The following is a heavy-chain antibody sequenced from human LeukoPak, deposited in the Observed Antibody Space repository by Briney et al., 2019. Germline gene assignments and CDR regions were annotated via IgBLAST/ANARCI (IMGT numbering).Heavy chain of an antibody. Sequence: ASVKVFCKASGYTFTSYGISWVRQAPGQGLEWMGWISAYNGNTNYAQKLQGRVTMTTDTSTSTAYMELRSLRSDDTAVYYCARTNYDFWLAGYYYYYMDVWGKGTTVTVSS. J-gene: IGHJ6*03. V-gene: IGHV1-18*01. D-gene: IGHD3-3*01. CDR3: ARTNYDFWLAGYYYYYMDV. CDR2: ISAYNGNT. CDR1: GYTFTSYG.